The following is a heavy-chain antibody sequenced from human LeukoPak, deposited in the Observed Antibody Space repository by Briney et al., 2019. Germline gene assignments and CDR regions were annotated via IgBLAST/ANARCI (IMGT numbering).Heavy chain of an antibody. CDR2: ISAYNGNT. J-gene: IGHJ4*02. CDR1: GGTFSSYA. CDR3: AIDPIAAAGRGD. D-gene: IGHD6-13*01. Sequence: GASVKVSCKASGGTFSSYAVSWVRQAPGQGLEWMGWISAYNGNTNYAQKLQGRVTMTTDTSTSTAYMELRSLRSDDTAVYYCAIDPIAAAGRGDWGQGTLVTVFS. V-gene: IGHV1-18*01.